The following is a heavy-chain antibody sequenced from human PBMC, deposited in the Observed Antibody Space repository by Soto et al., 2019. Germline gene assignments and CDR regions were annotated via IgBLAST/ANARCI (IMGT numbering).Heavy chain of an antibody. CDR1: GFTFSSYA. CDR2: VTGSGRST. V-gene: IGHV3-23*01. J-gene: IGHJ4*02. D-gene: IGHD5-18*01. CDR3: AKSGWEAMASPPTRLDY. Sequence: EVQLLESGGGLVQPGGSLRLSCAASGFTFSSYAMSWVRQAPGKGLEWVSTVTGSGRSTYCADSVKGRFTISRDNSKNTLYLQMNSLRAEDTAVYYCAKSGWEAMASPPTRLDYWGQGTLVTVSS.